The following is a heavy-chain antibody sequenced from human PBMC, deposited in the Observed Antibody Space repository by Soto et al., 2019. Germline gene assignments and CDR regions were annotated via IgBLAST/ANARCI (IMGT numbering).Heavy chain of an antibody. CDR3: AQDRASCTSGIWYCSIDF. V-gene: IGHV3-30*18. D-gene: IGHD2-15*01. J-gene: IGHJ4*02. Sequence: QVQLVESGGGAVQPGRSLRLSCVVSGFIFSNYGMYWVRQAPGKGLEWVAVISYDGSYKSYADSVKGRVTISRDNSKNTLHMQMNSLRPDVTAVYNCAQDRASCTSGIWYCSIDFWGQGTLVTVSS. CDR2: ISYDGSYK. CDR1: GFIFSNYG.